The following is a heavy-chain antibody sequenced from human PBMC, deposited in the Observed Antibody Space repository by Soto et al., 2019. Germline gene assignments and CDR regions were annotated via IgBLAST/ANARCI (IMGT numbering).Heavy chain of an antibody. V-gene: IGHV4-30-2*01. D-gene: IGHD2-2*01. J-gene: IGHJ5*02. CDR2: IYHSGST. Sequence: PSETLSLTCAVSGGSISSGGYSWSWIRQLPGKGLEWIGYIYHSGSTYYNPSLKSRVTISVDRSKNQFSLKLSSVTAADTAVYYCARVPDRWGQGILVTVSS. CDR1: GGSISSGGYS. CDR3: ARVPDR.